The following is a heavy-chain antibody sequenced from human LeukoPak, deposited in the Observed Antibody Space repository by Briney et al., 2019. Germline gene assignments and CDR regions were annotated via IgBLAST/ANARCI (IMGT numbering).Heavy chain of an antibody. V-gene: IGHV1-69*06. CDR3: ARTLITSGSYDY. D-gene: IGHD1-14*01. Sequence: SVKVSCKASGGTFSSYAISWVRAAPGQGLEWMGRIIPIFGTANYAQKFEGRVTITADKSTSTAYMELSSLRSEDTAVYYCARTLITSGSYDYWGQGTLVTVSS. CDR2: IIPIFGTA. J-gene: IGHJ4*02. CDR1: GGTFSSYA.